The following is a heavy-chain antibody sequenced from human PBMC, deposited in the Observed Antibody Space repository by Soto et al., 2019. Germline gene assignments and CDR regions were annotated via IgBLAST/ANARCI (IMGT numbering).Heavy chain of an antibody. Sequence: QVQLVESGGGVVQPGESLRLACEASGFVFSRFGMHWVRQAPGKGLEWVAVIWYDGNNKYYGDSVKGRFTISRDNSKNTVYLQTSRLGVDDTAVYYWVRDDGTAAAGRYYHYALDVWGQGPTVTVSS. CDR3: VRDDGTAAAGRYYHYALDV. D-gene: IGHD6-13*01. CDR2: IWYDGNNK. V-gene: IGHV3-33*08. J-gene: IGHJ6*02. CDR1: GFVFSRFG.